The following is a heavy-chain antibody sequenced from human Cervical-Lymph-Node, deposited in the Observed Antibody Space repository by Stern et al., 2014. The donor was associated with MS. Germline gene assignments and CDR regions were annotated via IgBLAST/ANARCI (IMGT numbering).Heavy chain of an antibody. Sequence: EVQLVESGGGLVQPGGSLTLSCEAYGFTFTRFWMHWVRQVPGKGLEWVSRINEDGSITNYADSVKGRFTISRDNAKNTLYLQMSSLRAEDTAVYYCARDVAGRSSYWGQGTLVTVSS. CDR1: GFTFTRFW. V-gene: IGHV3-74*01. CDR3: ARDVAGRSSY. D-gene: IGHD6-6*01. CDR2: INEDGSIT. J-gene: IGHJ4*02.